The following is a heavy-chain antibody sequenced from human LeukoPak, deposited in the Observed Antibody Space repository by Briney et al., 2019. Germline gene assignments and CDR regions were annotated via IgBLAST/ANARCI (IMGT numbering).Heavy chain of an antibody. CDR1: GFTFSSYA. J-gene: IGHJ4*02. Sequence: PGGSLRLSCAASGFTFSSYAMSWVSQAPGKGLEWVSAISGSGGSTYYADSVKGRFTISRDNAKNSLYLQMNSLRAEDTAVYYCARVSITIFGVVRDYWGQGTLVTVSS. CDR3: ARVSITIFGVVRDY. V-gene: IGHV3-23*01. D-gene: IGHD3-3*01. CDR2: ISGSGGST.